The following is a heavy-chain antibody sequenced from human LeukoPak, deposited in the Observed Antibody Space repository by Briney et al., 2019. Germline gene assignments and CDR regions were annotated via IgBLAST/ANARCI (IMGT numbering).Heavy chain of an antibody. Sequence: SETLSLACSVSGVSVTNYYWSWVRQPAGKRLEWIGRNYPTGDTIYNPSLKSRVTMSVDMSKNHLSLKLTSVTTAVAAVYYCARDLTARGSFDYWGQGILVSVSS. CDR2: NYPTGDT. V-gene: IGHV4-4*07. CDR1: GVSVTNYY. J-gene: IGHJ4*02. CDR3: ARDLTARGSFDY. D-gene: IGHD3-16*01.